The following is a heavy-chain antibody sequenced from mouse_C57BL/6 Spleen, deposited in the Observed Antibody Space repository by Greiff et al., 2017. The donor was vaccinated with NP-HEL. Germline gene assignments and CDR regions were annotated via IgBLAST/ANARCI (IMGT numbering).Heavy chain of an antibody. CDR3: ARFYGSSYEVYFDY. D-gene: IGHD1-1*01. CDR2: IYPRDGST. V-gene: IGHV1-78*01. Sequence: VMLVESDAELVKPGASVKISCKVSGYTFTDHTIHWMKQRPEQGLEWIGYIYPRDGSTKYNEKFKGKATLTADKSSSTAYMQLNSLTSEDSAVYFCARFYGSSYEVYFDYWGQGTTLTVSS. CDR1: GYTFTDHT. J-gene: IGHJ2*01.